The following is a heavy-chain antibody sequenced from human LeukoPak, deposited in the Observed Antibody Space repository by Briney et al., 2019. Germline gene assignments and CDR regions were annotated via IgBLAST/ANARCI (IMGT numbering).Heavy chain of an antibody. V-gene: IGHV4-30-4*01. CDR2: IYYSGST. J-gene: IGHJ5*02. CDR1: GGSISSGDYY. Sequence: SETLSLTCTVSGGSISSGDYYWSWIRQPPGKGLEWIGYIYYSGSTYYNPSLKSRVTISVDTSKNQFSLKLSSVTAADTTVYYCARDLYYYDSSGPSPWGQGTLVTVSS. D-gene: IGHD3-22*01. CDR3: ARDLYYYDSSGPSP.